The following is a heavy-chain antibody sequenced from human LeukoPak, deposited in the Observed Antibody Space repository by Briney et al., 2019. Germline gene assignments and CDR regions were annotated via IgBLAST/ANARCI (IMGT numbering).Heavy chain of an antibody. D-gene: IGHD2-15*01. Sequence: GGSLRLSCAASGCTFSNAWMSWVRQAPGKGLEWVGRIKSKTDGGTTDYAAPVKGRFTISRDDSKNTLYLQMNSLKTEDTAVYYCTTEMVAATLGSDYWGQGTLVTVSS. CDR3: TTEMVAATLGSDY. CDR2: IKSKTDGGTT. V-gene: IGHV3-15*01. CDR1: GCTFSNAW. J-gene: IGHJ4*02.